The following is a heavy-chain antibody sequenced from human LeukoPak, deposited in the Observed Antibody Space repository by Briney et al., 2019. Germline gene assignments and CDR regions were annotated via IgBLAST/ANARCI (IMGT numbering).Heavy chain of an antibody. D-gene: IGHD2-21*02. CDR1: GFTFSSYV. J-gene: IGHJ4*02. CDR2: INHNAETI. V-gene: IGHV3-48*02. Sequence: GGSLRLSCAASGFTFSSYVMSWVRQAPGKGLEWVSYINHNAETIYYADSVKGRFTISRDNAKNVLYLQMNKLRDGDTAVYYCARDSDWAFDNWGQGTLVTVSS. CDR3: ARDSDWAFDN.